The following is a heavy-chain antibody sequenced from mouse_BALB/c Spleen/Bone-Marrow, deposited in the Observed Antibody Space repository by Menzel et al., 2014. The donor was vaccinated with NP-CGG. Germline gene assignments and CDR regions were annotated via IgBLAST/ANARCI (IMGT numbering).Heavy chain of an antibody. Sequence: VKLMESGPGLVAPSQSLSIPCTVSGFSLTCYGVHLVRQPPGKGLEWLGVIWAGGTTNYNSALMSRLSISKDNSKSQVFLKMNSLQTDDTAMYYCARSTTTDYFDYWGQGTTLTVSS. V-gene: IGHV2-9*02. CDR3: ARSTTTDYFDY. CDR1: GFSLTCYG. J-gene: IGHJ2*01. D-gene: IGHD1-1*01. CDR2: IWAGGTT.